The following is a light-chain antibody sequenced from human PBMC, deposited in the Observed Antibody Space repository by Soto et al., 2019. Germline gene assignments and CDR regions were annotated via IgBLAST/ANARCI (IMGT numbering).Light chain of an antibody. J-gene: IGLJ3*02. CDR2: DVS. V-gene: IGLV2-11*01. CDR1: SSDVGGYDY. Sequence: QSALTQPRSVSGSPGQSVTISCTGTSSDVGGYDYVSWYQHHPGKAPTLMIYDVSKRPSGVPDHFSGSMSGNTASLTISGLQAEDEADYYCCSYAGSFSWVFGGGTKLTVL. CDR3: CSYAGSFSWV.